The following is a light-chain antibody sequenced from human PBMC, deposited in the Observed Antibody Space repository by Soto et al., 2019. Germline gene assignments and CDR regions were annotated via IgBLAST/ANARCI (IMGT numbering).Light chain of an antibody. J-gene: IGKJ3*01. Sequence: EIVMTQSPATLSVSPGERATLSCGASQSVASNLAWYQQKPGQAPRLVIYGASTRATGFPARFSGSGSGTEFTLTISSLQSEDFAVYYCQQYYNWPLTFGPGTKVDIK. CDR1: QSVASN. CDR2: GAS. V-gene: IGKV3-15*01. CDR3: QQYYNWPLT.